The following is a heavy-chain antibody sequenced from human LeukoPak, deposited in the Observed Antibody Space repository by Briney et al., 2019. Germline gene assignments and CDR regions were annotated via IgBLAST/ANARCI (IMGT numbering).Heavy chain of an antibody. CDR3: AGDHPNYDY. Sequence: GASVKVSCKASGFTFNTYSAVQWVRQTPGQRLEWIGWIAVGGGHTNYAQKFQERLTITRDMSTSTAYMELSSLRPEDTAVYYCAGDHPNYDYWGQGTQVTVSS. V-gene: IGHV1-58*01. J-gene: IGHJ4*02. D-gene: IGHD5-24*01. CDR2: IAVGGGHT. CDR1: GFTFNTYSA.